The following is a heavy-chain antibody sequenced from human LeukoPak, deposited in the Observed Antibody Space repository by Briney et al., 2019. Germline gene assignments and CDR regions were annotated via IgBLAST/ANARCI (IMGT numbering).Heavy chain of an antibody. CDR3: ARVDSDCSGGSCYTGLFDY. D-gene: IGHD2-15*01. J-gene: IGHJ4*02. CDR2: INSKGGSI. Sequence: SGRSLRLSCAASGFTFDDYAMGWARQAPGRGLEWVSGINSKGGSIGYADSVKGRFTISRDNAKNSLYLQMNSLRAEDTALYYCARVDSDCSGGSCYTGLFDYWGQGTLVTVSS. V-gene: IGHV3-20*04. CDR1: GFTFDDYA.